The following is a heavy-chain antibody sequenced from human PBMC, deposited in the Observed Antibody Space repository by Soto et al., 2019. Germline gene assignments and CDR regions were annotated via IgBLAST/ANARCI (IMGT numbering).Heavy chain of an antibody. V-gene: IGHV4-4*02. CDR2: IYLSGSP. Sequence: QVQLQESGPGLVKPSGTLSLTCAVSGGPINYDFWWTWVRQSPGKGLEWIGEIYLSGSPRYNPSLESGVTTSVAQSKKQFVLNSNSVTAAETAVDYCDRDDGGDSLDPWGQGTLVTVSS. CDR3: DRDDGGDSLDP. D-gene: IGHD2-21*02. CDR1: GGPINYDFW. J-gene: IGHJ5*02.